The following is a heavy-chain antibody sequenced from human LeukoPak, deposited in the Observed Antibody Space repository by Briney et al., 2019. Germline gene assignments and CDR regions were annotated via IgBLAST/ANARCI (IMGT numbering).Heavy chain of an antibody. CDR3: ARATRITKIGYYFDY. J-gene: IGHJ4*02. D-gene: IGHD3-22*01. V-gene: IGHV3-11*01. CDR1: GFTFSDYY. Sequence: GGSLRLSCAASGFTFSDYYMSWIRQAPGKGLEWVSYISSSGSTIYYADSVKGRFTISRDNAKNSLYLQMNSLRAEGTAVYYCARATRITKIGYYFDYWGQGTLVTVSS. CDR2: ISSSGSTI.